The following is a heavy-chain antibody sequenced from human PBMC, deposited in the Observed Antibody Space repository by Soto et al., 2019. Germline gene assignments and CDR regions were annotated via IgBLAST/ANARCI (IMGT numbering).Heavy chain of an antibody. Sequence: QVPLVQSGAEVKKPGASVKVSCKASGYTFTSYGISWVRQAPGQGLEWMGWISAYNGNTNYAQKLQGRVTMTTDTSTSTAYMELRSLRSDDTAVYYCARDFLPISLVITTLDYWGQGTLVTVSS. CDR1: GYTFTSYG. CDR2: ISAYNGNT. J-gene: IGHJ4*02. D-gene: IGHD3-22*01. V-gene: IGHV1-18*01. CDR3: ARDFLPISLVITTLDY.